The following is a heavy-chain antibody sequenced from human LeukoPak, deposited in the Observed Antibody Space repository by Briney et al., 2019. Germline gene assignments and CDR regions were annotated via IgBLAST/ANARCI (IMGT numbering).Heavy chain of an antibody. CDR1: GGSISSYY. CDR2: IYYSGIT. V-gene: IGHV4-59*01. J-gene: IGHJ5*02. D-gene: IGHD6-13*01. Sequence: TSETLSLTCTVSGGSISSYYWSCIRQPPGKGLEGIGYIYYSGITNYNPSLKSRVHISVDTSKNQFSLKLSSVTAADTAVYYCARKGRSWYNWFDPWGQGTLVTVSS. CDR3: ARKGRSWYNWFDP.